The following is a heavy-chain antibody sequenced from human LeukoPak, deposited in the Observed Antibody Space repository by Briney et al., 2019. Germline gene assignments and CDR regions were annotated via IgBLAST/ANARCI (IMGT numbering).Heavy chain of an antibody. CDR1: GGSISSSSYY. D-gene: IGHD4-17*01. CDR3: ARTNYGDSYLDY. V-gene: IGHV4-39*07. J-gene: IGHJ4*02. Sequence: SSETLSLTFTVSGGSISSSSYYWGWIRQPPGKGLEWIGIIYYSGSTYYNPSLKSRVTISVATSMNQFSVKLSSVTAADTAVYCCARTNYGDSYLDYWGQGTLVTVSS. CDR2: IYYSGST.